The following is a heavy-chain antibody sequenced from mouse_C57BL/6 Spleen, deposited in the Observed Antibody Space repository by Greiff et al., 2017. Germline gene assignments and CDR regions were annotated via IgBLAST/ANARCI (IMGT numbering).Heavy chain of an antibody. V-gene: IGHV1-69*01. CDR3: ARMEITPFDY. CDR1: GYTFTSYW. CDR2: IDPSDSYT. J-gene: IGHJ2*01. D-gene: IGHD2-4*01. Sequence: QVQLQQPGAELVMPGASVKLSCKASGYTFTSYWMHWVKQRPGQGLEWIGEIDPSDSYTNYNQKFKGKSTLTVDKSSSTAYMQLSSLTSAYSAVYYCARMEITPFDYWGQGTTLTVSS.